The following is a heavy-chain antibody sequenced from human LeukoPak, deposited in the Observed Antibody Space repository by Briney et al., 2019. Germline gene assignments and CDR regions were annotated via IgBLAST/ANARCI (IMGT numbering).Heavy chain of an antibody. J-gene: IGHJ6*02. D-gene: IGHD3-9*01. CDR3: ARDLGYDILTGYYTTYYCYGMDV. Sequence: GRSLRLSCAASGFTFSSYGMHWVRQAPGKGLEWVAVIWYDGSNKYYADSVKGRFTISRDNSKNTLYLQMNSLRAEDTAVYYCARDLGYDILTGYYTTYYCYGMDVWGQGTTVTVSS. CDR1: GFTFSSYG. V-gene: IGHV3-33*01. CDR2: IWYDGSNK.